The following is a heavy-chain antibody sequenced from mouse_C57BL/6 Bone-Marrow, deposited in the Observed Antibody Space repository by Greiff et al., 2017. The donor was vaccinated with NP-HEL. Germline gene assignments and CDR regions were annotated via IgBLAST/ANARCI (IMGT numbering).Heavy chain of an antibody. CDR1: GFNIKDDY. Sequence: VQLQQSGAELVRPGASVKLSCTASGFNIKDDYMHWVKQRPEQGLEWIGWIDPGNGDTEYASKFQGKATITADTSSNTAYLQLSSLTSEDTAVYYCTTICGGYYWGQGTTLTVSS. CDR3: TTICGGYY. V-gene: IGHV14-4*01. CDR2: IDPGNGDT. J-gene: IGHJ2*01. D-gene: IGHD6-5*01.